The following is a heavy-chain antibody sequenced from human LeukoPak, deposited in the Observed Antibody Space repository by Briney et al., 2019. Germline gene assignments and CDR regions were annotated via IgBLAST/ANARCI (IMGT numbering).Heavy chain of an antibody. J-gene: IGHJ4*02. CDR1: GFTFSSYW. CDR3: ARDRAPGGY. Sequence: PGGSLRLSCAASGFTFSSYWMSWVRQAPGKGLEWVANIKQDGSEQCYVDSVKGRFTISRGNARNSLYLQMNSLRAEDTAVYYCARDRAPGGYWGQGTLVTVSS. V-gene: IGHV3-7*01. CDR2: IKQDGSEQ.